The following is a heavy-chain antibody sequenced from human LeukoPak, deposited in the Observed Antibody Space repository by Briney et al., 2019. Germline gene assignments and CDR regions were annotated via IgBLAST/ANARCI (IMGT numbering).Heavy chain of an antibody. J-gene: IGHJ5*02. CDR3: ARDHQLLSNWFDP. V-gene: IGHV1-46*01. CDR1: GYTFTSYY. CDR2: INPSGGST. D-gene: IGHD2-2*01. Sequence: ASVKVSCKASGYTFTSYYMHWVRQAPGQGLEWMGIINPSGGSTSYAQKFQGRVTMTTDTSTSTAYMELRSLRSDDTAVYYCARDHQLLSNWFDPWGQGTLVTVSS.